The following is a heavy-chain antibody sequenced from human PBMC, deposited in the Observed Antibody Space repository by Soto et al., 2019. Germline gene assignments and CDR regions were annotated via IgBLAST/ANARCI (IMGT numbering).Heavy chain of an antibody. V-gene: IGHV1-18*04. J-gene: IGHJ5*02. CDR1: GYTFTNYG. CDR3: ARDQGGDWFDP. D-gene: IGHD1-26*01. Sequence: QVQLLQSGAEVKKPGASVRVSCKASGYTFTNYGISWVRQAPGQGLEWMGWLSSYYGSTDYAQIFEGRVTMTTDTSTSTAYLELRSLRSDDPAIYYCARDQGGDWFDPWGQGTLVTVAS. CDR2: LSSYYGST.